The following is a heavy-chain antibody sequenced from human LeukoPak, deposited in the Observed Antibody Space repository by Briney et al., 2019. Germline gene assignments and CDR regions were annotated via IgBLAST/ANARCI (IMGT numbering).Heavy chain of an antibody. Sequence: ASVKVSCKASGGTFSSYAISWVRQAPGQGLEWMGGIVPIFGTANYAQKFQGRVTITTDESTSTAYMELSSLRSEDTAVYYCARDPPLRYSSSWYPAFDIWGQGTMVTVSS. CDR3: ARDPPLRYSSSWYPAFDI. J-gene: IGHJ3*02. D-gene: IGHD6-13*01. CDR1: GGTFSSYA. V-gene: IGHV1-69*05. CDR2: IVPIFGTA.